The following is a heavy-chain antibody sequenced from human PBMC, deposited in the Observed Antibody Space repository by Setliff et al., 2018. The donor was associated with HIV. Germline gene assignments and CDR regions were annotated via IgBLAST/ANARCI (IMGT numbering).Heavy chain of an antibody. CDR3: ARNSITVTTDWYDP. Sequence: SETLSLTCTVSGGSISSYYWSWIRQPAGKGLEWIGRIYTSGSTNYNPSLKSRVTMSVDTSKNQFSLKLSSVTAADTAVYYCARNSITVTTDWYDPWGQGTLVTVSS. CDR2: IYTSGST. CDR1: GGSISSYY. J-gene: IGHJ5*02. D-gene: IGHD4-17*01. V-gene: IGHV4-4*07.